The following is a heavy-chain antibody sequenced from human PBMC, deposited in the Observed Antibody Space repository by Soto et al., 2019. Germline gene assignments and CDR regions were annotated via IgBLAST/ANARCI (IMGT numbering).Heavy chain of an antibody. CDR3: ARDRIIGTSYSDS. D-gene: IGHD1-7*01. Sequence: SETLSLTCTVSSGSINSFYWSWTRQPAGKGLEWIGRIHSSGTTNYNPSLKSRVTMSVDTSRNQFSLKLTSVTAADTAVYYCARDRIIGTSYSDSWGQGVLVTVSS. CDR1: SGSINSFY. CDR2: IHSSGTT. J-gene: IGHJ4*02. V-gene: IGHV4-4*07.